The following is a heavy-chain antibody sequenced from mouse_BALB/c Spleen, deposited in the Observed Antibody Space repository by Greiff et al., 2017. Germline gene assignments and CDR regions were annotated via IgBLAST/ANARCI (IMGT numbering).Heavy chain of an antibody. Sequence: EVKLMESGPELVKPGASVKISCKASGYSFTGYYMHWVKQSHVKSLEWIGRINPYNGATSYNQNFKDKASLTVDKSSSTAYMELHSLTSEDSAVYYCARGVTTATIFAYWGQGTLVTVSA. V-gene: IGHV1-31*01. CDR1: GYSFTGYY. CDR3: ARGVTTATIFAY. CDR2: INPYNGAT. J-gene: IGHJ3*01. D-gene: IGHD1-2*01.